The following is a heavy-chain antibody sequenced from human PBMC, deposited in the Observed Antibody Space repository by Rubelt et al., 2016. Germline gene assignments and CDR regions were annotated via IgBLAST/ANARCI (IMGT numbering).Heavy chain of an antibody. CDR3: ARDLAKSRSSTVDS. J-gene: IGHJ4*02. CDR2: INQDGSHK. CDR1: GFTFNSYW. Sequence: GGSLRLSCAASGFTFNSYWMSWVRQTPGEGLEWVANINQDGSHKYYVDSVKGRFTISRDNAKNSLSLQMNSLRAGDTAVYYCARDLAKSRSSTVDSWGQGTLVTVSS. D-gene: IGHD6-6*01. V-gene: IGHV3-7*01.